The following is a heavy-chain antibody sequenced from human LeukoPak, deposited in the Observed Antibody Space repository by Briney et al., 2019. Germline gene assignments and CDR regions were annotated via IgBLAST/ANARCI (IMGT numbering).Heavy chain of an antibody. CDR1: GYTFTSYG. CDR2: ISAYNGET. Sequence: ASVKVSCKASGYTFTSYGISWVRQAPGQGLEWMGWISAYNGETNYAQRLQGRVTMTTDTSTSTAYMELRSLRSDDRAVYYCARDRGGKADDGFDIWGQGTMVTVSS. J-gene: IGHJ3*02. V-gene: IGHV1-18*01. D-gene: IGHD3-10*01. CDR3: ARDRGGKADDGFDI.